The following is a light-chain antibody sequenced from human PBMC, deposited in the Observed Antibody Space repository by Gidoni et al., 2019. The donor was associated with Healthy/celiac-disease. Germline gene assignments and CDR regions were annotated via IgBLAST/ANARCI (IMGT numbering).Light chain of an antibody. CDR1: QSVSSSY. V-gene: IGKV3-20*01. Sequence: ELVLPQSPGTLSLSPGETATLPCRASQSVSSSYLAWYQQKPGQAPRLLIYGASSRATGIPDRFSGSGSGTDFTLTISRLEPEDFAVYYCQQYGSSRRLTFGGGTKVEIK. CDR3: QQYGSSRRLT. J-gene: IGKJ4*01. CDR2: GAS.